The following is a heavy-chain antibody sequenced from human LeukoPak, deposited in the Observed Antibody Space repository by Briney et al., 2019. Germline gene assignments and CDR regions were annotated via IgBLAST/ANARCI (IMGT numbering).Heavy chain of an antibody. D-gene: IGHD3-9*01. CDR2: ISYDGSNK. CDR3: ARDSLRGVLRYFDWFFDY. CDR1: GFTFSSYA. J-gene: IGHJ4*02. V-gene: IGHV3-30*04. Sequence: GGSLRLSCAASGFTFSSYAMHWVRQAPGKGLEWVAVISYDGSNKYYADSVKGRFTISRDNSKNTLYLQMNSLRAEDTAVYYCARDSLRGVLRYFDWFFDYWGQETLVTVSS.